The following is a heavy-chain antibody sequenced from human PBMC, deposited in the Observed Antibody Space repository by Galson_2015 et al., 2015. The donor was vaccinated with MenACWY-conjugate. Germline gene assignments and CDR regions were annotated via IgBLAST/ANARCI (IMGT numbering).Heavy chain of an antibody. V-gene: IGHV3-23*01. D-gene: IGHD4-23*01. J-gene: IGHJ6*02. CDR1: GFTFSKYA. CDR2: ISGGGSSP. CDR3: GKGRISSDIGKYGMDV. Sequence: SLRLSCAASGFTFSKYAMTWVRQAPGEGLEWVSGISGGGSSPYYADSVKGRFSISRDNSKNTLYLEMNSLRAEDTAVYFCGKGRISSDIGKYGMDVWRQATTVTVSS.